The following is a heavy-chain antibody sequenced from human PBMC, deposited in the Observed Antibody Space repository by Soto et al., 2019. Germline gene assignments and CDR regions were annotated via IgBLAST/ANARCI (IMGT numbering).Heavy chain of an antibody. J-gene: IGHJ5*02. D-gene: IGHD3-3*01. CDR1: GGSFSGFY. V-gene: IGHV4-34*01. CDR3: ARSPLRFTIFGVVMKANWFDP. CDR2: INQSGST. Sequence: SETLSLTCAVYGGSFSGFYWSWIRQPPGRGLEWIGEINQSGSTNYNPSLESRVAISVDTSRNQFSLRLSSVTAADTAVYYCARSPLRFTIFGVVMKANWFDPWGQGTLVTVSS.